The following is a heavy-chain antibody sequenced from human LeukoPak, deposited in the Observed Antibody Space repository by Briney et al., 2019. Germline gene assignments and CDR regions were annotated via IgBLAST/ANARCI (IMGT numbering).Heavy chain of an antibody. V-gene: IGHV3-23*01. D-gene: IGHD6-19*01. CDR3: ARERIAVAGTELHY. CDR2: ISGSGDST. J-gene: IGHJ4*02. Sequence: RQAPGXXXXWVSGISGSGDSTYYADSVKGRFTISRDNSKNTLYVQMNSLRAEDTAVYYCARERIAVAGTELHYWGQGTLVSVSS.